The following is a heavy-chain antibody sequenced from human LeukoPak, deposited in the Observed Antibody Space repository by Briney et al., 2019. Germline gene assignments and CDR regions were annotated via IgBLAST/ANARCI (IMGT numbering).Heavy chain of an antibody. V-gene: IGHV3-20*04. D-gene: IGHD5-18*01. CDR3: ARDGTAKGSG. CDR2: INWNGGST. CDR1: GFTFSSYS. J-gene: IGHJ4*02. Sequence: PGGSLRLSCAASGFTFSSYSMNWVRQAPGKGLEWVSGINWNGGSTGYADSVKGRFTISRDNAKNSLYLQMNSLRAEDTALYYCARDGTAKGSGWGQGTLVTVSS.